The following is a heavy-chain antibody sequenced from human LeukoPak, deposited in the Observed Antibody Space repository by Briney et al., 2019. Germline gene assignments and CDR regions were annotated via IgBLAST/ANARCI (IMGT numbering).Heavy chain of an antibody. D-gene: IGHD2-2*01. CDR2: INHSGST. Sequence: SETLSLTCAAYGGSFSGYYWSWIRQPPGKGLEWIGEINHSGSTNYNPSLKSRVTISVDTSKNQFSLKLSSVTAADTAVYYCARGGWDIVVVPAAKGWFDPWGQGTLVTVSS. CDR1: GGSFSGYY. CDR3: ARGGWDIVVVPAAKGWFDP. J-gene: IGHJ5*02. V-gene: IGHV4-34*01.